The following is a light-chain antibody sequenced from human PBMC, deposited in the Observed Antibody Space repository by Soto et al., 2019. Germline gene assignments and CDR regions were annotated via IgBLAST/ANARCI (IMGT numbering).Light chain of an antibody. Sequence: EIVMTQSPATLSVSPGERATLSCRASQSVSSNLAWYQQKPGQAPRLLMYGASTRAAGIPARISGSGSETEFTLTISSLQSEDFATYYCQQANSFPPTFGQGTKVEIK. CDR1: QSVSSN. CDR3: QQANSFPPT. CDR2: GAS. J-gene: IGKJ1*01. V-gene: IGKV3-15*01.